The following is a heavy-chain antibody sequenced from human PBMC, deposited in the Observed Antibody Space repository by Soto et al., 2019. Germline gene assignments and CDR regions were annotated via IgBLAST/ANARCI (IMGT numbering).Heavy chain of an antibody. Sequence: SETLSLTCTVSGGSISSSSYYWGWIRQPPGKGLEWIGSIYYSGSTYYNPSLKSRVTISVDTSKNQFSLKLSSVTAADTAVYYCARPRYRSGWDRGSAFDIWGQGTMVT. V-gene: IGHV4-39*01. CDR3: ARPRYRSGWDRGSAFDI. J-gene: IGHJ3*02. CDR1: GGSISSSSYY. CDR2: IYYSGST. D-gene: IGHD6-19*01.